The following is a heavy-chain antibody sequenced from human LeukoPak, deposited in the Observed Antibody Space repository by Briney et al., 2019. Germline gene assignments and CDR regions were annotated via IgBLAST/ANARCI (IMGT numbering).Heavy chain of an antibody. CDR2: ISSSGSTI. Sequence: PGGSLRLSCAASGFTFSDYYMSWIRQAPGKGLEWVSYISSSGSTIYYADSVKGRFTISRDNAKNTLYLQMNSLRVEDTAVYYCARDSYNWNSGGQNWFDPWGQGTLVTVSS. D-gene: IGHD1-7*01. V-gene: IGHV3-11*04. J-gene: IGHJ5*02. CDR3: ARDSYNWNSGGQNWFDP. CDR1: GFTFSDYY.